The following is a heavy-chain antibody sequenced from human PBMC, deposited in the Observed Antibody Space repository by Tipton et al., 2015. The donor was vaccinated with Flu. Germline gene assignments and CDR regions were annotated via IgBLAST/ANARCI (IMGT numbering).Heavy chain of an antibody. Sequence: TLSLTCTVSGVSISGGGYYWSWIRQSAGKGVEWIGRIYPSGGTEYNPNLKSRVTISRDTSKNEFSLRVSSVTAADTAVYYGASGKSDESAREGFFGYWGQGILVTVSS. V-gene: IGHV4-61*02. CDR1: GVSISGGGYY. CDR3: ASGKSDESAREGFFGY. CDR2: IYPSGGT. D-gene: IGHD5-24*01. J-gene: IGHJ4*02.